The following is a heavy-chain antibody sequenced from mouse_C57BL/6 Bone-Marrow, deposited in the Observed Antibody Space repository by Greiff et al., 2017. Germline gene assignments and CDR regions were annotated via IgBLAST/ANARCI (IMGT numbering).Heavy chain of an antibody. CDR3: ARSGNWYCDV. D-gene: IGHD1-1*01. V-gene: IGHV1-63*01. CDR1: GYTFTNYW. J-gene: IGHJ1*03. Sequence: QVQLQQSGAELVRPGTSVKMSCKASGYTFTNYWIGWAKQRPGHGLEWIGDIYPGGGYTNYNEKLKGKATLTADKSSRTSYMQFSSLTSEDSAFYYCARSGNWYCDVWGTGTTVTVSS. CDR2: IYPGGGYT.